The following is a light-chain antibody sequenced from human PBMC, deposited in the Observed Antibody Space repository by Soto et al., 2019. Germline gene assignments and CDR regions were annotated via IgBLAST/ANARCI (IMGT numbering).Light chain of an antibody. CDR1: QSVSSCY. J-gene: IGKJ3*01. CDR2: GAS. Sequence: EIVLTQSPGTLSLSPGERATLSCRASQSVSSCYLAWYQQKPGQAPRLLIYGASSRAAGIPDRFRGSGSGTDFILTISRLEPEDFAVYYCQQYGSSRGFTFGPGTKVDIK. V-gene: IGKV3-20*01. CDR3: QQYGSSRGFT.